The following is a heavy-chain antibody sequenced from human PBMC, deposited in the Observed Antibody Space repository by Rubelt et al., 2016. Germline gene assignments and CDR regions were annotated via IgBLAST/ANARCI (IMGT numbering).Heavy chain of an antibody. CDR1: GYTFTTLA. Sequence: QVQLVQSGSELKKPGASVKVSCKASGYTFTTLAMNWVRQAPGQGLEWMGWINANTGDPTYAQGFTGRFVLSFDTSVNTAYLQISSLQPEDTAVYFCARGHYGAWGQGTLVTVSS. J-gene: IGHJ5*02. CDR2: INANTGDP. D-gene: IGHD4/OR15-4a*01. CDR3: ARGHYGA. V-gene: IGHV7-4-1*02.